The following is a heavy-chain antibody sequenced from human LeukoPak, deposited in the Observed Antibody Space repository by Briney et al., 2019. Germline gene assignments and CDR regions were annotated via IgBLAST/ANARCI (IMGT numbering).Heavy chain of an antibody. Sequence: GGSLRLSCAASGFTFSNDVTRWVRQAPGKGLEWVSSITSGGSTYYADSVKGRFTISRDNSENTLYLKMNSLRAEDTAVYYCARPVTATDRFYFFDSWGQGTLVTVSS. V-gene: IGHV3-23*01. J-gene: IGHJ4*02. CDR3: ARPVTATDRFYFFDS. CDR1: GFTFSNDV. CDR2: ITSGGST. D-gene: IGHD2-15*01.